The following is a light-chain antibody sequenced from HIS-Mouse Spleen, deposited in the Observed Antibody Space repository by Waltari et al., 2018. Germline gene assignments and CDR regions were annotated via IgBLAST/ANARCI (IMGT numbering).Light chain of an antibody. CDR3: AAWDDSLSGPV. Sequence: QSVLTQPPSSSGTPGQSGTISCSGSSSNIGRNYVYWYQQLPGTAPKLLIYRNNQRPSGVPDRFSGSKSGTSASLAISGLRSEDEADYYCAAWDDSLSGPVFGGGTKLTVL. CDR2: RNN. V-gene: IGLV1-47*01. CDR1: SSNIGRNY. J-gene: IGLJ3*02.